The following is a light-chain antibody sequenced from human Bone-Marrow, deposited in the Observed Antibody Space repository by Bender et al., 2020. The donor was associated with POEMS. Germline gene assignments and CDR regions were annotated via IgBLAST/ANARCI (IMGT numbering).Light chain of an antibody. Sequence: QSALTQPASVSGSPGQSITISCTGTSSDLGTYNFVSWYQQYPGKAPKLIIYDVSNRPSGVSHRFSGSKSGNTASLTITGLQAEDEADYYCQSYDSSLSGWVFGGGTKLTVL. CDR1: SSDLGTYNF. J-gene: IGLJ3*02. V-gene: IGLV2-14*03. CDR2: DVS. CDR3: QSYDSSLSGWV.